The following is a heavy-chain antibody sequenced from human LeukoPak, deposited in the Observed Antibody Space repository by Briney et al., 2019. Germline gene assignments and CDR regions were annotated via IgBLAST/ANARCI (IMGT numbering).Heavy chain of an antibody. D-gene: IGHD3-10*01. J-gene: IGHJ4*02. CDR1: GGTFSSYA. CDR2: IIPIFGTA. V-gene: IGHV1-69*13. CDR3: ARGGWMRFADYYFDY. Sequence: SVKVSCKASGGTFSSYAISWVRQAPGQGLEWMGGIIPIFGTANYAQKFQGRVTITADESTSTAYMELSSLRSEDTAVYYCARGGWMRFADYYFDYWGQGTLVTVSS.